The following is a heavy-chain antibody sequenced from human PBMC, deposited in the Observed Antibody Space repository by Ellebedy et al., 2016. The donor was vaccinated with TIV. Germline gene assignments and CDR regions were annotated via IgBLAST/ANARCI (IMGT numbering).Heavy chain of an antibody. Sequence: MPSETLSLTFAVYGGSFSGYYWSWIRQAPGKGLEWIGEINHSGSTNYNPSLKSRVTISVDTSKNQFSLKLSSVTAADTAVYYCARGGVGEIPLDYWGQGTLVTVSS. D-gene: IGHD1-26*01. CDR3: ARGGVGEIPLDY. CDR2: INHSGST. V-gene: IGHV4-34*01. CDR1: GGSFSGYY. J-gene: IGHJ4*02.